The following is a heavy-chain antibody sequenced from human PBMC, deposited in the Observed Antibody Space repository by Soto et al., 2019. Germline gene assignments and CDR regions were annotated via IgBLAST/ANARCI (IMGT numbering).Heavy chain of an antibody. CDR3: ARDRFDWLLPNWFDP. D-gene: IGHD3-9*01. CDR2: ISAYNGNT. CDR1: GYTFTSYG. J-gene: IGHJ5*02. Sequence: QVQLVQSGAEVKKPGASVKVSCKASGYTFTSYGISWVRQAPGQGLEWMGWISAYNGNTNYAQKLQGRVTMTTDTSTSTAYMELRSPRSDDTAVYYCARDRFDWLLPNWFDPWGQGTLVTVSS. V-gene: IGHV1-18*01.